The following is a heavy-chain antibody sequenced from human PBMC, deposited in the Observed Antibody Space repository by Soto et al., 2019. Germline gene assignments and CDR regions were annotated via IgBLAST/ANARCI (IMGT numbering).Heavy chain of an antibody. CDR2: ISGGGTTV. V-gene: IGHV3-11*01. CDR1: GFIFNNYA. J-gene: IGHJ6*02. Sequence: GGSLRLSCAASGFIFNNYAMSWTRQAPGKGLEWISYISGGGTTVFYADSVKGRFTISRDNAQKSLYLQMDSLTSEDTAIYYCARDREPSVYHGMAVWGQGTTVTVSS. CDR3: ARDREPSVYHGMAV.